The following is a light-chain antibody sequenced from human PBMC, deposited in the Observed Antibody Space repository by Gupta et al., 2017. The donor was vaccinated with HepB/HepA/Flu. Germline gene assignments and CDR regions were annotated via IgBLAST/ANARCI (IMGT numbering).Light chain of an antibody. CDR3: QQFNSYPIT. CDR2: SAS. Sequence: DIQLTQSPSFLSASVGDRVTITCRASQDINSYLIWYQQKPGKAPNLLIYSASTLQGGVPSRFSGSGSGTEFTLTISSLQPEDFATYYWQQFNSYPITFGQGTRLDIK. J-gene: IGKJ5*01. V-gene: IGKV1-9*01. CDR1: QDINSY.